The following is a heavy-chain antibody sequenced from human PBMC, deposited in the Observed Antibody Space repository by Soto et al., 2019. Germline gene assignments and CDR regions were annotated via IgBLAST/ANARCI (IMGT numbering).Heavy chain of an antibody. CDR1: GFTFSSYG. CDR2: ISYDGSNK. D-gene: IGHD2-2*01. J-gene: IGHJ4*02. Sequence: PGGSLRLSCAASGFTFSSYGMHWVRQAPGKGLEWVAVISYDGSNKYYADSVKGRFTISRDNSKNTLYLQMNSLRAEDTAVYYCAIDPLHVVGPAAMGYYFDYRGQGSLVTVYS. CDR3: AIDPLHVVGPAAMGYYFDY. V-gene: IGHV3-30*03.